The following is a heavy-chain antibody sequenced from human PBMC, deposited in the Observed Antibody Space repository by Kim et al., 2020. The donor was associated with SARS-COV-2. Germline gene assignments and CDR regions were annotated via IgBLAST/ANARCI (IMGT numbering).Heavy chain of an antibody. J-gene: IGHJ4*02. D-gene: IGHD1-26*01. Sequence: GGSLRLSCAASGFTFSSYGMHWVRQAPGKGLEWVAVISYDGSNKYYADSVKGRFTISRDNSKNTLYLQMNSLRAEDTAVYYCAKDWDPGSYSPDYWGQGTLVTVSS. CDR3: AKDWDPGSYSPDY. V-gene: IGHV3-30*18. CDR2: ISYDGSNK. CDR1: GFTFSSYG.